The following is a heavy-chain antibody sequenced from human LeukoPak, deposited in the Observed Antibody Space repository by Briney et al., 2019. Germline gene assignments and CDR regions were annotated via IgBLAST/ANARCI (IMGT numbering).Heavy chain of an antibody. D-gene: IGHD6-13*01. Sequence: GGSLRLSCAAFGFTFSSSWMNWVRQAPGEGLEWVANIKQDGSEKYYVDSVKGRFTISRDNAKNSLYLQMNSLRAEDTAVYYCARLKRSSWAGGMDFQHWGQGTLVTVSS. CDR2: IKQDGSEK. CDR3: ARLKRSSWAGGMDFQH. J-gene: IGHJ1*01. V-gene: IGHV3-7*01. CDR1: GFTFSSSW.